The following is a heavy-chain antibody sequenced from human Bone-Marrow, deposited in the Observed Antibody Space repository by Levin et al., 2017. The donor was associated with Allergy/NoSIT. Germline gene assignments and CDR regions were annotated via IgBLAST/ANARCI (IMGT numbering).Heavy chain of an antibody. CDR3: ARGPGDVVVVAAFDY. Sequence: SETLSLTCAVYGGSFSGYYWSWIRQPPGKGLEWIGEINHSGSTNYNPSLKSRVTISVDTSKNQFSLKLSSVTAADTAVYYCARGPGDVVVVAAFDYWGQGTLVTVSS. J-gene: IGHJ4*02. CDR1: GGSFSGYY. CDR2: INHSGST. V-gene: IGHV4-34*01. D-gene: IGHD2-15*01.